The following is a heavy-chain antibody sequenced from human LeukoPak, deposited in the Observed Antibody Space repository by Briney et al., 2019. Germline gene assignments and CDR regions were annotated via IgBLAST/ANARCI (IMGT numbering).Heavy chain of an antibody. CDR2: IWPDGSIK. CDR3: ARHNHAYDWVY. J-gene: IGHJ4*02. CDR1: GFPFSSYG. D-gene: IGHD5-12*01. Sequence: GRSLRLSCTASGFPFSSYGMHWVRQAPGKGLVWVTVIWPDGSIKYYADSVKGRFTVSRDNSKNTLYLQMNSLRAEDTAVYYCARHNHAYDWVYWGRGTLVTVSS. V-gene: IGHV3-33*01.